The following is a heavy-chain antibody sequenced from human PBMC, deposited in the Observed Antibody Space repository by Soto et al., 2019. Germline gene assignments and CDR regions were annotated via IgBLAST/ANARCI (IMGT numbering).Heavy chain of an antibody. CDR1: GFTFSSFA. J-gene: IGHJ4*02. V-gene: IGHV3-23*01. CDR2: ISATGGGT. D-gene: IGHD3-16*01. CDR3: AKDRRAGGNSAFYFDF. Sequence: GGSLRLSCAASGFTFSSFAMSWVRQAPGKGLEWVSLISATGGGTYYADSVKGRFTISRDNSHNTLYLQVHSLTAEDTAVYYCAKDRRAGGNSAFYFDFWGQGAQVTVSS.